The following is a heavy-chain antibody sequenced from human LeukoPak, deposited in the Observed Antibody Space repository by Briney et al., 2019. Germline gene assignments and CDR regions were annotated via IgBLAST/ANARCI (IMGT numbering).Heavy chain of an antibody. Sequence: GGSLRLSCAASGFAFNDYNMNWVRQVPGKGLEWISSITSSSHYIYYGDSVKGRFTISRDNSKNTLYLQMNSLRAEDTAVYYCAKFGYYGSGSRGWFDPWGQGTLVTVSS. D-gene: IGHD3-10*01. CDR3: AKFGYYGSGSRGWFDP. CDR1: GFAFNDYN. V-gene: IGHV3-21*04. J-gene: IGHJ5*02. CDR2: ITSSSHYI.